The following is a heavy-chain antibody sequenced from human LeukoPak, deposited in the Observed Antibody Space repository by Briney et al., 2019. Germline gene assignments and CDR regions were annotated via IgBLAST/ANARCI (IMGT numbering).Heavy chain of an antibody. CDR3: ARTVEWPQPYGMDV. D-gene: IGHD3-3*01. V-gene: IGHV3-21*01. CDR2: ISSSSSYI. J-gene: IGHJ6*02. CDR1: GFTFSSYS. Sequence: PGGSLRLSCAASGFTFSSYSMNWVRQAPGKGLEWVSSISSSSSYIYYAGSVKGRFTISRDNAKNSLYLQMNSLRAEDTAVYYCARTVEWPQPYGMDVWGQGTTVTVSS.